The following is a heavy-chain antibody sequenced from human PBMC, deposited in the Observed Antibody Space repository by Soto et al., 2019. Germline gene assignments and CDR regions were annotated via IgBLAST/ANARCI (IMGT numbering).Heavy chain of an antibody. V-gene: IGHV1-3*01. D-gene: IGHD1-26*01. CDR2: LNADNGDS. Sequence: QVQLVQSGAEVKKPGASVKVSCNPSGYAFTSYTMHWVRQAPGQGLEWMGWLNADNGDSKYSQKFQGRVTITRDTSESIAYMELSSLRSEDTAVYYCARDTGSGLRVEPGIFEYWGQGTLVTVSS. CDR1: GYAFTSYT. J-gene: IGHJ4*02. CDR3: ARDTGSGLRVEPGIFEY.